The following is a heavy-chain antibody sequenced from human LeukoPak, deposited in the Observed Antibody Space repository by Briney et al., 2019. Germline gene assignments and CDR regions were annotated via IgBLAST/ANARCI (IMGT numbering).Heavy chain of an antibody. V-gene: IGHV4-34*01. J-gene: IGHJ1*01. CDR1: GGSFSGYY. Sequence: SETLSLTCAVYGGSFSGYYWSWIRQPPGKGLEWIGEINHSGSTNYNPSLKSRVTISVDTSKNQFSLKLSSVTAADTAVYYCARLAYCGGDCYLGGYFQHWGQGTLVTVSS. D-gene: IGHD2-21*02. CDR3: ARLAYCGGDCYLGGYFQH. CDR2: INHSGST.